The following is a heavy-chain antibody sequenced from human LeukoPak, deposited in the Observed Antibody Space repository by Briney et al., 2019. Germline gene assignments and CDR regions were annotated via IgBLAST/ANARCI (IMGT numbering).Heavy chain of an antibody. Sequence: SETLSLTCTVSGGSISSYYWSWIRQPPGKGLEWIGYIYYSGSTNYNPSLKSRVTISVDTSKNQFSLKLSSVTAADTAVYYCASEGSIAVAGLDYWGQGTLVTVSS. CDR2: IYYSGST. D-gene: IGHD6-19*01. J-gene: IGHJ4*02. CDR3: ASEGSIAVAGLDY. CDR1: GGSISSYY. V-gene: IGHV4-59*01.